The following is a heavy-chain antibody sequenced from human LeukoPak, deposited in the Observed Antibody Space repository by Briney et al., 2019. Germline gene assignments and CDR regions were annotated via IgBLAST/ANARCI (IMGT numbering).Heavy chain of an antibody. Sequence: GGSLRLSCAASGFTFSSYAMSWVRQAPGKGLGWVSAISGSGGSTYYADSVKGRFTISRDNSKNTLYLQMNSLRAEDTAVYYCAKWGKYCSSTSCYTYFDYWGQGTLVTVSS. V-gene: IGHV3-23*01. D-gene: IGHD2-2*02. CDR3: AKWGKYCSSTSCYTYFDY. J-gene: IGHJ4*02. CDR1: GFTFSSYA. CDR2: ISGSGGST.